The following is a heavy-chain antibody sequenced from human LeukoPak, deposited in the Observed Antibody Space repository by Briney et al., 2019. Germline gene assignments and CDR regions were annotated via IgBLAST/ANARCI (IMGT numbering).Heavy chain of an antibody. J-gene: IGHJ4*02. D-gene: IGHD1-26*01. CDR2: ISGSCSSI. Sequence: PGGSLRLSCAASGFTFSSCAMSWVRQAPGKGLGWVSVISGSCSSIYYADSVKGRFTISRDNSKNTLSLPMNSLRDDDTAVYYCAKGTRGSYWEFDYWGRGTLVTVSS. V-gene: IGHV3-23*01. CDR3: AKGTRGSYWEFDY. CDR1: GFTFSSCA.